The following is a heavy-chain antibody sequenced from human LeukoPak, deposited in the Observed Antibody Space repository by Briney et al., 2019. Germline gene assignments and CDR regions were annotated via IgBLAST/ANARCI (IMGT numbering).Heavy chain of an antibody. CDR1: GGTFNSYG. V-gene: IGHV1-69*05. CDR2: VIAIFGRI. D-gene: IGHD3-22*01. CDR3: ARGELGDRSGFAFFDY. J-gene: IGHJ4*02. Sequence: SVKVSCKAPGGTFNSYGISWVRQAPGQGLEWMGGVIAIFGRIKYGQKFQGRATITTDESTSTAYMELSSLTSEDTGVYYCARGELGDRSGFAFFDYWGQGTLVTVSS.